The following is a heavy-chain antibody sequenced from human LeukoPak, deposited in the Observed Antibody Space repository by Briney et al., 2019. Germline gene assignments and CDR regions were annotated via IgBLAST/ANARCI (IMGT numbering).Heavy chain of an antibody. CDR1: GFTFSSYS. CDR3: ASTVAGGAFDI. D-gene: IGHD6-19*01. V-gene: IGHV3-21*01. Sequence: PGGSLRLSCAASGFTFSSYSMSWVRQAPGKGLEWVSSISSSSSYIYYADSVKGRFTISRDNAKNSLYLQMNSLRAEDTAVYYCASTVAGGAFDIWGQGTMVTVSS. CDR2: ISSSSSYI. J-gene: IGHJ3*02.